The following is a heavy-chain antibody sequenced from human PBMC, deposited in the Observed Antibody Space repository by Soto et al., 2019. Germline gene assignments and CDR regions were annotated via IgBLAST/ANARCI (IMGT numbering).Heavy chain of an antibody. CDR3: ARGVTNYGMDV. V-gene: IGHV1-8*01. J-gene: IGHJ6*02. Sequence: QVQLVQSGAEVKKPGASVKVSCKASGYTFTSYDINLVRQATGQGLEWMGWMNPNSGNTVYAQKFQGRVTMTRNTSISTAYMELSSLRSEDTAAYYCARGVTNYGMDVWGQGTTVTVSS. CDR1: GYTFTSYD. D-gene: IGHD4-4*01. CDR2: MNPNSGNT.